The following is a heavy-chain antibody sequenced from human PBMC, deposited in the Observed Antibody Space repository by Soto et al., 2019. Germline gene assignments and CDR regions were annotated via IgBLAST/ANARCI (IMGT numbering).Heavy chain of an antibody. CDR2: IYHSGST. CDR1: GYSISSGYY. Sequence: PSETLSLTCAVSGYSISSGYYWGWIRQPPGKGLEWIGSIYHSGSTYYNPSLKSRVTISVDTSKNQFSLKLSSVTAADTAVYYCASEGYYDSSGYLRWFDPWGQGTLVTVS. D-gene: IGHD3-22*01. V-gene: IGHV4-38-2*01. J-gene: IGHJ5*02. CDR3: ASEGYYDSSGYLRWFDP.